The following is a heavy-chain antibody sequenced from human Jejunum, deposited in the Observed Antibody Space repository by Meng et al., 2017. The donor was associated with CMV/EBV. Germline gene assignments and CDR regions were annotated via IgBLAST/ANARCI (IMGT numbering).Heavy chain of an antibody. CDR3: AKKLGYYDSSGHYFDY. CDR1: TVSNNY. Sequence: TVSNNYMTWVRQAPGKGLECVSTVSGSGDSTYSADSVKGRFTISRDNSKNTLYLQMSGLRAEDTALYYCAKKLGYYDSSGHYFDYWGQGTLVTVSS. V-gene: IGHV3-23*01. CDR2: VSGSGDST. D-gene: IGHD3-22*01. J-gene: IGHJ4*02.